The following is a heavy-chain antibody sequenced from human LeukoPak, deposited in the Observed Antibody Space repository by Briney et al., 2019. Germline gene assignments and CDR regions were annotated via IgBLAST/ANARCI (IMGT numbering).Heavy chain of an antibody. V-gene: IGHV4-30-4*08. D-gene: IGHD6-13*01. CDR2: IYYSGNT. Sequence: SETLSLTCTVSGGSVSSGDYYWNWIRQPPGKGLEWIGYIYYSGNTYYNPSLKSRLTISVDTSKNQFSLQLTSVTAADTAVYYCARARRFAAAGTTAFDIWGQGTMVTVSS. J-gene: IGHJ3*02. CDR3: ARARRFAAAGTTAFDI. CDR1: GGSVSSGDYY.